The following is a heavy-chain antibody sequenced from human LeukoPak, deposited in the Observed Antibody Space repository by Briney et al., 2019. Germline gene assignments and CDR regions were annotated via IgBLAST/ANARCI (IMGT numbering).Heavy chain of an antibody. V-gene: IGHV1-18*01. D-gene: IGHD6-13*01. Sequence: GASVKVSCKAYGYTYVSYGINWVREAPGQGLEWMGWISAYNGHTKYAQKLQGRVTMTTDVSTSTAYMELRSLRSDDTAVYYCARDSEGSSWYWEGPQDAFDIWGQGTMVTVSS. CDR2: ISAYNGHT. CDR1: GYTYVSYG. CDR3: ARDSEGSSWYWEGPQDAFDI. J-gene: IGHJ3*02.